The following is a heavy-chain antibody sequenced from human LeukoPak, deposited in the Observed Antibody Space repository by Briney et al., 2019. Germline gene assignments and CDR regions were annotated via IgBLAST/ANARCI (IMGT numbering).Heavy chain of an antibody. CDR1: GFSFSRYW. Sequence: GGSLRLPCVVSGFSFSRYWMHWVRQAPGKGLVWVSRINSDESSTSYADSVKGRFTISRDNARNTLYLQMNSLRAEDTAVYYCARETNRGPDYWGQGTLVTVSS. V-gene: IGHV3-74*01. CDR3: ARETNRGPDY. CDR2: INSDESST. J-gene: IGHJ4*02. D-gene: IGHD1/OR15-1a*01.